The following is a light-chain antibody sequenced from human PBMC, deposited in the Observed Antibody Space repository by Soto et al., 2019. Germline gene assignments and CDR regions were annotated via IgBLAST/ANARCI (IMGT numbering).Light chain of an antibody. J-gene: IGKJ1*01. CDR3: QQYYDFRT. Sequence: DIQMTQSPSTLSATVGDRVTITCRASQSISTWLAWYQQKPGKAPKLLIYDASSLEVGVPSRFSGSGSRTEFTLTISSLQPDDCGTYYCQQYYDFRTFGQGTKV. CDR2: DAS. V-gene: IGKV1-5*01. CDR1: QSISTW.